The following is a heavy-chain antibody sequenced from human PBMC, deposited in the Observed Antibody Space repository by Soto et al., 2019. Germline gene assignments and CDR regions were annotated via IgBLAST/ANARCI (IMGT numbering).Heavy chain of an antibody. V-gene: IGHV3-30-3*01. CDR3: ARDGRGGYYYDSSGYYGWGDY. J-gene: IGHJ4*02. D-gene: IGHD3-22*01. CDR1: GFTFSSYA. Sequence: QVQLVESGGGVVQPGRSLRLSCAASGFTFSSYAMHWVRQAPGKGLEWVAVISYDGSNKYYADSVKGRFTISRDNSKNPLYLQMNSLRAEDTAVYYCARDGRGGYYYDSSGYYGWGDYWGQGTLVTVSS. CDR2: ISYDGSNK.